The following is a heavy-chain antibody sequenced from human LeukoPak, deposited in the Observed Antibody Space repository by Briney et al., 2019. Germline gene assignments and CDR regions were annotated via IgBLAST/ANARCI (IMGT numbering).Heavy chain of an antibody. D-gene: IGHD2-8*02. J-gene: IGHJ4*02. V-gene: IGHV4-39*07. CDR2: IYYSGTT. CDR1: GGSISSYY. CDR3: ASRYSTGLHFDF. Sequence: SETLSLTCTVSGGSISSYYWGWIRQPPGKGLEWIGTIYYSGTTYYNPSLKSRVAISVDTSRNQFSLRLNSITAADTAVYYCASRYSTGLHFDFWGQGTLVPVSS.